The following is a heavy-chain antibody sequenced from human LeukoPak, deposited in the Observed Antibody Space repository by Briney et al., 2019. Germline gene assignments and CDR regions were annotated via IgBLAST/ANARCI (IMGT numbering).Heavy chain of an antibody. CDR3: ARESIAAAGTTPPYYFDY. D-gene: IGHD6-13*01. J-gene: IGHJ4*02. Sequence: ASVKVSCKASGYTFTSYGISWVRQAPGQGLEWMGWISAYNGNTNYAQKLQGRVTMTTDTSTSTAYMELRSLRSDDTAVYYCARESIAAAGTTPPYYFDYWGQGTLVTVSS. CDR2: ISAYNGNT. CDR1: GYTFTSYG. V-gene: IGHV1-18*01.